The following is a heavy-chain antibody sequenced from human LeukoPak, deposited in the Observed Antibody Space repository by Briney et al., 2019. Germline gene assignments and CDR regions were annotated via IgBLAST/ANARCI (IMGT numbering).Heavy chain of an antibody. Sequence: PGGSLRLSCAASGFTFSSYWMHWVRHAPGKGLEWVSYISSSSSNIYYADSVKGRFTISRDNAKNSLYLQMNSLRAEDTAVYYCARYYYSSGSYSPNDYWGQGTLVTVSS. V-gene: IGHV3-48*01. CDR3: ARYYYSSGSYSPNDY. CDR1: GFTFSSYW. CDR2: ISSSSSNI. J-gene: IGHJ4*02. D-gene: IGHD3-10*01.